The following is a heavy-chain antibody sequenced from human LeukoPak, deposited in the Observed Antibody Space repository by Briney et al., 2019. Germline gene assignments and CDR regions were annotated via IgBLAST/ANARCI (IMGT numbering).Heavy chain of an antibody. CDR1: GFTFAKYA. J-gene: IGHJ4*02. V-gene: IGHV3-23*01. CDR2: ISVSGNVT. Sequence: PGGSLKLSCVGSGFTFAKYAMTWVREAPGKGLEWFSVISVSGNVTYYAESVKGRFTISRDNSKRTLYLQMDSLRADDTAIYYCAKDRAGANWGQGTLVLVSS. CDR3: AKDRAGAN.